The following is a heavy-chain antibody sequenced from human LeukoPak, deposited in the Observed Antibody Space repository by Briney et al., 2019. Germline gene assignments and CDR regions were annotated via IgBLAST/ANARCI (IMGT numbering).Heavy chain of an antibody. Sequence: ASVKVSCKASGYTFTSYAMHWVRQAPGQRLEWMGWINAGNGNTKYSQKFQGRVTITRDTSASTAYMELSGLRSEDTAVYYCARDDSSSWYFDYWGQGTLVTVSS. CDR3: ARDDSSSWYFDY. J-gene: IGHJ4*02. V-gene: IGHV1-3*01. CDR1: GYTFTSYA. CDR2: INAGNGNT. D-gene: IGHD6-13*01.